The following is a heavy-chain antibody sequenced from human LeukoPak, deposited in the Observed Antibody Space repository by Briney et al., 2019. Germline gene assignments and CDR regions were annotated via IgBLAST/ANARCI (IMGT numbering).Heavy chain of an antibody. Sequence: PSETLSLTCTVSGGSISSYYWSWIRQPPGKGLERIGYIYYSGSTNYNPSLKSRVTISVDTSKNQFSLKLSSVTAADTAVYYCARSNYYGSGSYYPGGFDPWGQGTLVTVSS. D-gene: IGHD3-10*01. J-gene: IGHJ5*02. CDR1: GGSISSYY. CDR2: IYYSGST. V-gene: IGHV4-59*01. CDR3: ARSNYYGSGSYYPGGFDP.